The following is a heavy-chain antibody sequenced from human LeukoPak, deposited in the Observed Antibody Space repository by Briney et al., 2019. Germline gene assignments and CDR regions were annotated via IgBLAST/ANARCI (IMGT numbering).Heavy chain of an antibody. CDR2: ISYDGSNK. CDR1: GLTFSGYP. D-gene: IGHD4-17*01. J-gene: IGHJ3*02. Sequence: GKSLRLSCAASGLTFSGYPIHWVRQAPGKGLEWVAVISYDGSNKYYADSVKGRFTISRDNSKNTLYLQMNSLRAEDTAVYYCARERGDYGDYRARAFDIWGQGTMVTVSS. V-gene: IGHV3-30-3*01. CDR3: ARERGDYGDYRARAFDI.